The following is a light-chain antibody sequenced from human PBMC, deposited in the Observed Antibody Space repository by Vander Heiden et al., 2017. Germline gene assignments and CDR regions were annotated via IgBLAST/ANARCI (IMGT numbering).Light chain of an antibody. J-gene: IGKJ1*01. V-gene: IGKV1-39*01. CDR3: QQSYSTPPWT. Sequence: DIQMTQSLSSLSASVGDRVTITCRASQSISSYLNWYQQKPGKAPKLLIYTTSSLQNGVQSRFSGSGSGTDFTLTISSLQPEDFATYYCQQSYSTPPWTFGQGTKVENK. CDR1: QSISSY. CDR2: TTS.